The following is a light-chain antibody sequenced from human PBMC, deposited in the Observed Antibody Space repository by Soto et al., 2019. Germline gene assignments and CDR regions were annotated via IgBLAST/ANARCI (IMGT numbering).Light chain of an antibody. CDR2: TAG. V-gene: IGLV1-44*01. CDR1: SSNIGSNT. Sequence: QSVLTQPLSASASPGQRVTISCSGGSSNIGSNTVAWYQHLPGTAPPRLIFTAGQRPSGVPGRFSGSKSGTSASLAISGLQSEDEGDYFCCSYADGQTLAFGGGTKLTVL. J-gene: IGLJ2*01. CDR3: CSYADGQTLA.